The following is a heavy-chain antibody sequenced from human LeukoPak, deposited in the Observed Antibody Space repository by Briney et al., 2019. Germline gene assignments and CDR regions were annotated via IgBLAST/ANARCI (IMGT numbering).Heavy chain of an antibody. D-gene: IGHD5-24*01. CDR2: INHSGST. CDR1: GGSFSGYY. Sequence: ASETLSLTCAVYGGSFSGYYWSWIRQPPGKGLEWIGEINHSGSTNYNPSLKSRVTISVDTSKNQFSLKLSSVTAADTAVYYCARDRDDYNAFDIWGQGTMVTVSS. CDR3: ARDRDDYNAFDI. V-gene: IGHV4-34*01. J-gene: IGHJ3*02.